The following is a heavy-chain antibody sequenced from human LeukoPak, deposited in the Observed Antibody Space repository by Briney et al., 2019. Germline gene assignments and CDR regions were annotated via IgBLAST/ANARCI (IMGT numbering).Heavy chain of an antibody. D-gene: IGHD2-2*01. CDR3: ARGRGYCSSTSCYFRAFDI. J-gene: IGHJ3*02. CDR2: IIPILGIA. Sequence: SVKVSCKASGGTFSSYTISWVRQAPGQGLEWMGRIIPILGIANYAQKFQGRVTITADKSTSTAYMELRSLRSDDTAVYYCARGRGYCSSTSCYFRAFDIWGQGTMVTVSS. CDR1: GGTFSSYT. V-gene: IGHV1-69*02.